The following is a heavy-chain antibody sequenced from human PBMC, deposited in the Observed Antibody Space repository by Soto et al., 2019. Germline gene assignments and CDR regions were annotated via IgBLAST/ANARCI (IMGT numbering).Heavy chain of an antibody. CDR1: GYSFTSYW. Sequence: GESLKISCKGSGYSFTSYWIGWVRQMPGKGLEWMGIIYPGDSDTRYSPSFQGQVTISRDNAKNSLYLQMNSLRAEDTAVYYCARDPNSSGYGWFDPWGQGTLVTVSS. CDR2: IYPGDSDT. V-gene: IGHV5-51*01. CDR3: ARDPNSSGYGWFDP. J-gene: IGHJ5*02. D-gene: IGHD3-22*01.